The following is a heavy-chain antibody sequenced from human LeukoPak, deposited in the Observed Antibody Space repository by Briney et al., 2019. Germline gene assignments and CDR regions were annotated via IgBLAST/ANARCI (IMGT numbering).Heavy chain of an antibody. Sequence: GGSLRLSCAASGFTFSSYAMSWVRQAPGKGLEWVSAISGSGGSTYYADSVKGRFTISRDNAKNSLYLQMNSLRAEDTAVYYCARDIVVVVAATRTYYYYGMDVWGQGTTVTVSS. V-gene: IGHV3-23*01. CDR1: GFTFSSYA. D-gene: IGHD2-15*01. CDR3: ARDIVVVVAATRTYYYYGMDV. CDR2: ISGSGGST. J-gene: IGHJ6*02.